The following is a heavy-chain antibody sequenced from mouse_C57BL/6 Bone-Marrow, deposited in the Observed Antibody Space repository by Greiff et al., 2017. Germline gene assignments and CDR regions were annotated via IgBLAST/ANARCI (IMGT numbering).Heavy chain of an antibody. CDR1: GYTFTSYW. CDR3: ARSTGTEYAMDY. J-gene: IGHJ4*01. D-gene: IGHD4-1*01. V-gene: IGHV1-59*01. CDR2: IDPSDSYT. Sequence: QVQLKQPGAELVRPGTSVKLSCKASGYTFTSYWMHWVKQRPGQGLEWIGVIDPSDSYTNYNQKFKGKATLTVDTSSSTAYMQLSSLTSEDSAVYYCARSTGTEYAMDYWGQGTSVTVSS.